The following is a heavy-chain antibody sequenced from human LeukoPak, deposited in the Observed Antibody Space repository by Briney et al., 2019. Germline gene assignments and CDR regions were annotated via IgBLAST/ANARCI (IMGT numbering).Heavy chain of an antibody. V-gene: IGHV2-5*02. CDR2: IYWDDEK. Sequence: SGPTLVKPTQTLTLTCPFSGFSLTTSGVGVGWIRQPPGKALEGLALIYWDDEKRYRPSLRTRLTITKDTSKSQVVLTMTNMDPVDTATYYCAHLYFYNSGGYSRAFDYWGQGTLVTVSS. J-gene: IGHJ4*02. D-gene: IGHD3-22*01. CDR1: GFSLTTSGVG. CDR3: AHLYFYNSGGYSRAFDY.